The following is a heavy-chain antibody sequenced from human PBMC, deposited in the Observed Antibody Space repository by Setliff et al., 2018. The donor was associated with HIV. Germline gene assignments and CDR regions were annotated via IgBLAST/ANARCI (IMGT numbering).Heavy chain of an antibody. J-gene: IGHJ5*02. Sequence: GESLKISCKASGFTFTDYWIGWVRQMPGRGLEWMGIIYPGDSDTRYSPSFQGQVTISADKSITTAYLQWSSLKASDTAMYYCARHGLAGTPWDNWFDPWGQGTLVTVS. V-gene: IGHV5-51*01. CDR1: GFTFTDYW. CDR3: ARHGLAGTPWDNWFDP. CDR2: IYPGDSDT. D-gene: IGHD1-1*01.